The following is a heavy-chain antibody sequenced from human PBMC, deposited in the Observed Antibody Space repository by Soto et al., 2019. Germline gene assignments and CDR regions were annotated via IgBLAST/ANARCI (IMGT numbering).Heavy chain of an antibody. CDR3: XXXXXXXXXXXXXXXFDY. CDR2: TSFDGSKK. Sequence: QVQLVESGGGVVQPGRSLRLSCAASGFTFSRFSMHWVRQAPGXGXXXXXXTSFDGSKKYYADSVKGRFIISRDNSKXXXXXXXXXXXXXXXXXXXXXXXXXXXXXXXXXXXFDYWGQGTLVTVSS. J-gene: IGHJ4*02. V-gene: IGHV3-30*04. CDR1: GFTFSRFS.